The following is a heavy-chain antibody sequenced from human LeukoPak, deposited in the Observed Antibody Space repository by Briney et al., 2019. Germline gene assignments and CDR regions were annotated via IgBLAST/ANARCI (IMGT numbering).Heavy chain of an antibody. D-gene: IGHD3-22*01. CDR3: ARGYYDSSGYYYFDY. V-gene: IGHV3-74*01. CDR2: INTDGSST. CDR1: GFTFSSYW. J-gene: IGHJ4*02. Sequence: GGSLRLSCAASGFTFSSYWMHWVRQAPGKGLVGVSRINTDGSSTSYADSVKGRFTISRDNAKNTLYLQMNSLRAEDTAVYYCARGYYDSSGYYYFDYWGQGTLVTVSS.